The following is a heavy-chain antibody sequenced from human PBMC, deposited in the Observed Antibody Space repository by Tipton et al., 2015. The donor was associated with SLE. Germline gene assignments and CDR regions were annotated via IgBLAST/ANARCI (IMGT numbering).Heavy chain of an antibody. D-gene: IGHD3-3*01. Sequence: RSLRLSCAASGFTFDDYDMHWVRQAPGKGLEWVSGISWNSGSIGYADSVKGRFTISRDNAKNSLYLQMNSLRAEDTALYYCAKSLPYYDFWSGYSCYDYGMDVWGQGPTVPVSS. CDR3: AKSLPYYDFWSGYSCYDYGMDV. V-gene: IGHV3-9*01. J-gene: IGHJ6*02. CDR2: ISWNSGSI. CDR1: GFTFDDYD.